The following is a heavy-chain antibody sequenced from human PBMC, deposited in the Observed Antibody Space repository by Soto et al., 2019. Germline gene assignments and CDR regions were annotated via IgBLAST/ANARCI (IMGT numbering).Heavy chain of an antibody. Sequence: SETLSLTCTVSGGSISSGDFYWSWIRQPPGKGLEWIGHISSSGRTNSHPSFESRVAISVDTSKGQCSLNLTSVTAADTAVYFWARGRYCLTGRCVPNWFDSWGQGALVTVSS. CDR2: ISSSGRT. J-gene: IGHJ5*01. V-gene: IGHV4-30-4*01. CDR1: GGSISSGDFY. CDR3: ARGRYCLTGRCVPNWFDS. D-gene: IGHD7-27*01.